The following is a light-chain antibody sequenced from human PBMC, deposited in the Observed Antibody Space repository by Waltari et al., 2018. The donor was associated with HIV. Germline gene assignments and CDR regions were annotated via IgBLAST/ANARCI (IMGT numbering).Light chain of an antibody. CDR2: RSD. CDR1: GSNIGTRP. CDR3: ASWDDSLNGVI. J-gene: IGLJ2*01. Sequence: QSVLTQPPSASGTPGQRVTISCSGSGSNIGTRPVNWYQQLAGSAPKLLIYRSDLRPSGVPDRCSGSNSATAASLAISWLQSEDEATYYCASWDDSLNGVIFGGGTELTVL. V-gene: IGLV1-44*01.